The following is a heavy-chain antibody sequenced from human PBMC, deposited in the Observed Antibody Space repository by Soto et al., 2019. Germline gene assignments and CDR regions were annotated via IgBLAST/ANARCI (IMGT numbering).Heavy chain of an antibody. CDR1: GYTFTSYG. V-gene: IGHV1-18*01. Sequence: ASVKVSCKASGYTFTSYGISWVRQAPGQELAWMGWISAYNGNTNYAQKLQGRVTMTTDKSTSTAYRELRSLRSDDTAVYYCARAVPGKTGDRQGYFDYWGQGTLVTVSS. CDR3: ARAVPGKTGDRQGYFDY. CDR2: ISAYNGNT. D-gene: IGHD7-27*01. J-gene: IGHJ4*02.